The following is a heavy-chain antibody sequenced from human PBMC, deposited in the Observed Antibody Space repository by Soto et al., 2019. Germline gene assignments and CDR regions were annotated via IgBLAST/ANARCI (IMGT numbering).Heavy chain of an antibody. CDR3: ARGVYDFWSGHPKGLDY. D-gene: IGHD3-3*01. CDR2: IRNKANNYAT. Sequence: EVQLVESGGGLVQPGGSLKLSCAASGFTFSGSAMHWVRQASGKGLEGVGRIRNKANNYATAYAVTVKGRFTISRDDSRNPAYLQMNRLTTEDTAVYYCARGVYDFWSGHPKGLDYWGQGTVVTVSS. J-gene: IGHJ4*02. V-gene: IGHV3-73*02. CDR1: GFTFSGSA.